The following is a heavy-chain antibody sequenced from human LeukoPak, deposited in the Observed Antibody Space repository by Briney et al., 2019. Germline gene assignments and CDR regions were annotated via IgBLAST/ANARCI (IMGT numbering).Heavy chain of an antibody. CDR1: GFTLSSYT. J-gene: IGHJ4*02. Sequence: GGSLTLSCAASGFTLSSYTMNWVRQAPGKGLEWVSSISCSSSYIYYADPVKGRFTISRDNAKNSLYLQMNSLRAEDTAVYYCARDKSWGAPYYFDYWGQGTLVTVSS. CDR3: ARDKSWGAPYYFDY. CDR2: ISCSSSYI. V-gene: IGHV3-21*01. D-gene: IGHD3-16*01.